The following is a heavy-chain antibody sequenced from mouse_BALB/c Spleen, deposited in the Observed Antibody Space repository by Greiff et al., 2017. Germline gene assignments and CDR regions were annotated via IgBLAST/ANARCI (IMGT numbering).Heavy chain of an antibody. J-gene: IGHJ2*01. Sequence: VQRVESGPGLVQPSQSLSITCTVSGFSLTSYGVHWVRQSPGKGLEWLGVIWSGGSTDYNAAFISRLSISKDNSKSQVFFKMNSLQADDTAIYYCASSEGGSYYFDYWGQGTTLTVSS. CDR3: ASSEGGSYYFDY. D-gene: IGHD1-1*02. CDR1: GFSLTSYG. CDR2: IWSGGST. V-gene: IGHV2-4-1*01.